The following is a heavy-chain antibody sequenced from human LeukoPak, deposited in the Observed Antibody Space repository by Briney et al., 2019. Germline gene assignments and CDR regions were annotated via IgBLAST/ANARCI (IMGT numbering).Heavy chain of an antibody. CDR3: ARRAGSYYYYGMDV. D-gene: IGHD3-10*01. CDR1: GGSISSYY. Sequence: PSETLSLTCTVSGGSISSYYWSWIRQPPGKGLEWIGYIYYSGSTDSNPSLKSRVTISVDTSENQFSLKLSSVTAADTAVYYCARRAGSYYYYGMDVWGQGTTVTVSS. V-gene: IGHV4-59*08. J-gene: IGHJ6*02. CDR2: IYYSGST.